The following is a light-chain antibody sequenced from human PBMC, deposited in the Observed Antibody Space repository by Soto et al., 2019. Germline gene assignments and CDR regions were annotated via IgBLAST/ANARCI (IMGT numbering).Light chain of an antibody. J-gene: IGLJ7*01. CDR3: CSYAGSSTHAV. V-gene: IGLV2-23*02. Sequence: QSALTQPASVSGSPGQTITISCTGTSSDVGSYNLVSWYQQHPGKAPKLMIYEVSKRPSGVSNRFSGSKSGNTASLTISGLQAEYEADYYCCSYAGSSTHAVFGGGTQLTVL. CDR2: EVS. CDR1: SSDVGSYNL.